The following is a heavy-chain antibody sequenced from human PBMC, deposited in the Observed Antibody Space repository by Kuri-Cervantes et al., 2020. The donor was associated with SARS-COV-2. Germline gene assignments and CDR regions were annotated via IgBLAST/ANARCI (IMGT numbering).Heavy chain of an antibody. CDR3: TGGEPDAFDI. J-gene: IGHJ3*02. D-gene: IGHD1-14*01. V-gene: IGHV3-73*01. CDR2: IRSKANSYAI. CDR1: GFLFSASA. Sequence: GESLKISCEVSGFLFSASAIHWVRQASGKGLEWVGRIRSKANSYAIAYAASVKGRFTISRDDSKNTAYLQMNSLKTEDTAVYYCTGGEPDAFDIWGQGTMVTVSS.